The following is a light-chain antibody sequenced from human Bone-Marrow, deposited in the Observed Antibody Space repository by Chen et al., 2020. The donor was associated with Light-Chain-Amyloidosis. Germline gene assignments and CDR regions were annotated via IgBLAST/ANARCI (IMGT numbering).Light chain of an antibody. CDR1: NNDVRGHAF. CDR2: EDT. J-gene: IGLJ3*02. V-gene: IGLV2-23*01. CDR3: SSFAAGSTWV. Sequence: QSALTQPASVSGFPGQSITISCTGTNNDVRGHAFVSWYQRHPGKAPKFLIYEDTERASGVSNRFSGSKSGNTASLTISGLQAEDEADYYCSSFAAGSTWVFGGGTSLTVL.